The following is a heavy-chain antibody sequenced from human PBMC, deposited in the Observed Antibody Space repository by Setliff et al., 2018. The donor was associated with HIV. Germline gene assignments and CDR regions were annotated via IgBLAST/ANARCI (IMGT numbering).Heavy chain of an antibody. CDR3: ARSLAGLMNYFDY. CDR1: GYSIRSGYY. J-gene: IGHJ4*02. V-gene: IGHV4-38-2*01. D-gene: IGHD6-19*01. Sequence: PSETLSLTCAVSGYSIRSGYYWGWIRQSPGKGLEWIGTMFRTGTSYYNPSLTSRVTIPQDTSKNQFSLRLTSVTAADTAVYFCARSLAGLMNYFDYWGQGMLVTVSS. CDR2: MFRTGTS.